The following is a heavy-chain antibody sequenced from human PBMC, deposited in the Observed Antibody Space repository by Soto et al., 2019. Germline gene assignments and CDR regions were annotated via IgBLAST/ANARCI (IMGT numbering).Heavy chain of an antibody. CDR2: ISYDGSDK. Sequence: VQLVESGGGEVQPGRSLRLSCAASGFKYTDFALHWVRQAPGKGLEWVAIISYDGSDKYYADSVKGRFVISRYNPKNKLYLEMNSLRPEDTAVYFCARRAWDSYYAIDVWGQGTTVTVFS. D-gene: IGHD3-22*01. V-gene: IGHV3-30*09. CDR3: ARRAWDSYYAIDV. J-gene: IGHJ6*02. CDR1: GFKYTDFA.